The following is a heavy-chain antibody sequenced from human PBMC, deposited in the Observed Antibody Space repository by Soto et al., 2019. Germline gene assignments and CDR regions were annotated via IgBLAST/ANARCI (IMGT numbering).Heavy chain of an antibody. CDR2: VYSGGST. Sequence: SETLSLTCTVSGGSLSSNSYYLVWIRQAPRKGLEWIGNVYSGGSTYYNPSLKSRVTISVETSKSQFSLKLSSVTAADTAVYYCAGGDYYHSSGYYFYYYTMDVWGQGTTVTVS. J-gene: IGHJ6*02. V-gene: IGHV4-39*01. CDR1: GGSLSSNSYY. D-gene: IGHD3-22*01. CDR3: AGGDYYHSSGYYFYYYTMDV.